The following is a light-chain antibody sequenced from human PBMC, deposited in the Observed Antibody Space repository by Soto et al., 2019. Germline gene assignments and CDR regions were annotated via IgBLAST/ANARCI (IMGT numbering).Light chain of an antibody. J-gene: IGKJ4*01. CDR3: QQYNNWPPLT. Sequence: EIVMTQSPATLSVSPGARATLSCRASQSVSSNLAWYQQKPGQAPRLLIYGASTRATGTPARFSGSGSGTEFTLTISSLQSEDFAVYYCQQYNNWPPLTFGGGTKVDIK. V-gene: IGKV3-15*01. CDR1: QSVSSN. CDR2: GAS.